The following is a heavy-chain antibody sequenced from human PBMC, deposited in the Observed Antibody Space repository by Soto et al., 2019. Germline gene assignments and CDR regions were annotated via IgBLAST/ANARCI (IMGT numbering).Heavy chain of an antibody. Sequence: QVQLVQSGAEVKKPGASVKVSCKASGYTFTSYDINWVRQATGQGLERMGWMNPNSGNTAYAQKFQGRITMTRNSSISTAYMELSSLRSEDTAVYYCAREKVTSGYPDWGQGTLVTVSS. V-gene: IGHV1-8*01. CDR1: GYTFTSYD. CDR3: AREKVTSGYPD. J-gene: IGHJ4*02. CDR2: MNPNSGNT. D-gene: IGHD3-22*01.